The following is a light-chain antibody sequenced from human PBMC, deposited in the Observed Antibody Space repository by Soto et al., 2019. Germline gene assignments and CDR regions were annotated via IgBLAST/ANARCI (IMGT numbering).Light chain of an antibody. CDR3: QQSYTTPRT. CDR2: AAS. V-gene: IGKV1-39*01. CDR1: QSISTF. J-gene: IGKJ1*01. Sequence: DMQMTHSPSSLSASVGDRVSVTCRASQSISTFLNWYQQRPGEAPKLLIYAASSLQSGVPSRFSGSGSGADFTLTIGSLQPEDFAPNYCQQSYTTPRTFGQGTKVEVK.